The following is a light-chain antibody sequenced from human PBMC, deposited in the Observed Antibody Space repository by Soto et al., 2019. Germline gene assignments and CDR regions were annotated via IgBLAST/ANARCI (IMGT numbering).Light chain of an antibody. J-gene: IGKJ1*01. CDR3: QQFNVWHRT. CDR1: QSVSSN. Sequence: EIVMTQSPATLSVSPGERATLSCRASQSVSSNLAWYHQKPGQAPRLLIHGATTRATGIPARFSGSGSGTEFALTINSLQSEDSAVYFCQQFNVWHRTFGQGTKVDIK. CDR2: GAT. V-gene: IGKV3-15*01.